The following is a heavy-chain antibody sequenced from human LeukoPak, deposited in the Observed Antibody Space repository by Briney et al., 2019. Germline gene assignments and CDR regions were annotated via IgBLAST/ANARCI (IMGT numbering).Heavy chain of an antibody. J-gene: IGHJ4*02. D-gene: IGHD2-15*01. CDR2: ITPIFGTA. Sequence: ASVKVSCKASGGTFSSHPFTWVRQAPGQGLEWMGEITPIFGTANYAQRFQGRVTITADESTSTAYMELRSLRSDDTAVYYCARLGCSGGSCYPLNFDYWGQGTLVTVSS. CDR1: GGTFSSHP. V-gene: IGHV1-69*13. CDR3: ARLGCSGGSCYPLNFDY.